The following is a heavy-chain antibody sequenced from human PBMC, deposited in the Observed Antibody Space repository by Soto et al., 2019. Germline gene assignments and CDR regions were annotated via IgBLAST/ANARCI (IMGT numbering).Heavy chain of an antibody. V-gene: IGHV5-51*01. CDR2: IYPGDSDT. CDR3: ARHSNRGYSGYAHYYGMDV. Sequence: PGESLKISCKGSGYSFTSYWIGWVRQMPGKGLKWMGIIYPGDSDTRYSPSFQGQVTISADKSISTAYLQWSSLKASDTAMYYCARHSNRGYSGYAHYYGMDVWGQGTTVTVSS. J-gene: IGHJ6*02. CDR1: GYSFTSYW. D-gene: IGHD5-12*01.